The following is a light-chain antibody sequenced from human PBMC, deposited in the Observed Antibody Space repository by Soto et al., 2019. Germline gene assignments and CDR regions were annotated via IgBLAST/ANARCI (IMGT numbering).Light chain of an antibody. Sequence: EIVLTQSPGTLSLSPGEGATLSCRASQSVSSSYLAWYQQRPGQPPSLLIYGASNRATGIPDRFSGSGSGTHFTLTISRLEPGDFAVYYCQHFGGTTFTFGQGTLLEIK. CDR2: GAS. J-gene: IGKJ5*01. CDR1: QSVSSSY. V-gene: IGKV3-20*01. CDR3: QHFGGTTFT.